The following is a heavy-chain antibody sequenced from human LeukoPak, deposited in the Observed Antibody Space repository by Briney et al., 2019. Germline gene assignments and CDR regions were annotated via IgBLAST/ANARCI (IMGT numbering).Heavy chain of an antibody. V-gene: IGHV3-23*01. CDR1: GFTFSSYG. CDR3: AKDRAVVVPAAPVY. Sequence: PGRSLRLSCAASGFTFSSYGMHWVRQAPGKGLEWVSASSGSGGSTYYADSVKGRFTISRDNSKNTLYLQMNSLRAEDTAVYYCAKDRAVVVPAAPVYWGQGTLVTVSS. CDR2: SSGSGGST. D-gene: IGHD2-2*01. J-gene: IGHJ4*02.